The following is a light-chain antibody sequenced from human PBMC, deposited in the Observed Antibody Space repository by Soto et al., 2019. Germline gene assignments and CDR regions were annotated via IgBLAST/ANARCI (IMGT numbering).Light chain of an antibody. Sequence: DIQMTQSPSTLSASVVDRVTIPCRASQSISSCLAWYQQKPGKAPKLLIYDASSLESGVPSRFSGSGSGTEFTLNISSLQPDDFATYYCQQYNRYTWTFGQGTKVEIK. J-gene: IGKJ1*01. CDR3: QQYNRYTWT. V-gene: IGKV1-5*01. CDR1: QSISSC. CDR2: DAS.